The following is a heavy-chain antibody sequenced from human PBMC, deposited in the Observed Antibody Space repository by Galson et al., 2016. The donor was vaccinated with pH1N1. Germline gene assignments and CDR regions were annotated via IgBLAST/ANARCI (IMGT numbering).Heavy chain of an antibody. CDR1: GYTFTSYG. CDR3: AASLDGWYRGFDS. CDR2: ISAYNGHT. D-gene: IGHD6-19*01. J-gene: IGHJ4*02. V-gene: IGHV1-18*01. Sequence: SVKVSCKASGYTFTSYGFAWVRQAPGQGLEWMGWISAYNGHTQYAQNLQGRVTMTTDTSTSTAYMDLSSLRADDTAMYFCAASLDGWYRGFDSWGQGTLDTVSP.